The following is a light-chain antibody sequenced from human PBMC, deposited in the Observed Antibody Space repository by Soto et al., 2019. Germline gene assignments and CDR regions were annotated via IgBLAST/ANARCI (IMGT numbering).Light chain of an antibody. Sequence: QSVLTQPPSVSGAPGQRVATSCTGSSSNIGAENDVHWYQQLPGTAPKRLIYGDNNRPSGVPDRFSGSKSGTSASLAITGLQPEDEADYYCRSYDSSLTTFVFGTGTKVTVL. CDR3: RSYDSSLTTFV. CDR2: GDN. CDR1: SSNIGAEND. J-gene: IGLJ1*01. V-gene: IGLV1-40*01.